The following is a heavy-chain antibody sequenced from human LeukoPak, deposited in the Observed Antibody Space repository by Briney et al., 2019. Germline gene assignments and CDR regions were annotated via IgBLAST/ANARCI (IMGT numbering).Heavy chain of an antibody. Sequence: PGGSLRLSCAASGFTFSSYGMHWVRQAPGKGLEWVAVIWYDGSNKYYADSVKGRFTISRDNSKNTLYLQMNSLRAEDTAVYYCATDGGAGTIGTHFDYWGQGTLVTVSS. D-gene: IGHD6-19*01. CDR1: GFTFSSYG. CDR3: ATDGGAGTIGTHFDY. J-gene: IGHJ4*02. V-gene: IGHV3-33*01. CDR2: IWYDGSNK.